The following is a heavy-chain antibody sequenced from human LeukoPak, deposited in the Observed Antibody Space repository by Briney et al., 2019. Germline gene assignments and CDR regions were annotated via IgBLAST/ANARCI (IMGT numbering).Heavy chain of an antibody. Sequence: ASVKVSCKASGDAFSGYWIHWVRQAPGQGLEWMGWINPGSGATDYEQKFQGRVTMTRDTSISTAYMELSRLRSDDTAVYYCARDWYGMDVWGQGTTVTVSS. V-gene: IGHV1-2*02. CDR2: INPGSGAT. J-gene: IGHJ6*02. CDR1: GDAFSGYW. CDR3: ARDWYGMDV.